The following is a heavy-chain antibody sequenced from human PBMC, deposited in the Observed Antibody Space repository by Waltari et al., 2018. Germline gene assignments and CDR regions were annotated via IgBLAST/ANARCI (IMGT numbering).Heavy chain of an antibody. CDR3: GSSSSGIPYYVDY. J-gene: IGHJ4*02. Sequence: QLQLQESGPGLVKPSETLSLTCTVSGGSISSSSYYWGWLRQPPGKGLEWIGSIYYSGSTYYNPSLKRRVTISVDTSKNQFSLKLSSVTAADTAVYYCGSSSSGIPYYVDYWGQGTLVTVSS. D-gene: IGHD6-6*01. CDR1: GGSISSSSYY. V-gene: IGHV4-39*01. CDR2: IYYSGST.